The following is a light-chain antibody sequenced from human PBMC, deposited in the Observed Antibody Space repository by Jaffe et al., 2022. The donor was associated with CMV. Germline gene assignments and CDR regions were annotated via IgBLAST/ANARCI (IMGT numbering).Light chain of an antibody. CDR3: CSYGLGSNFFVI. CDR2: EVS. CDR1: NSDVGSYKF. V-gene: IGLV2-23*02. Sequence: QSALTQPASVSGSLGQSITISCTESNSDVGSYKFVSWYQQHPGKAPKLMIYEVSKRPSGVSYRFSGSKSGNTASLTISGLQVEDEADYYCCSYGLGSNFFVIFGGGTKLTVL. J-gene: IGLJ2*01.